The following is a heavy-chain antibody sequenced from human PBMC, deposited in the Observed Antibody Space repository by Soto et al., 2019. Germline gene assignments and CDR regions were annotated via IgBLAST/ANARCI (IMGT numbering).Heavy chain of an antibody. CDR1: GFTFSSYG. CDR2: IWNDGSNK. Sequence: QVQLVESGGGVVQPGRSLRLSCGVSGFTFSSYGMHWVRQAPGKGLEWVAVIWNDGSNKYYADSVKGRFTISRDNSKNTLFLQMNSLIAEDTAVYSCARDRAVANSYYYYGMDVWGQGTTVTVSS. CDR3: ARDRAVANSYYYYGMDV. V-gene: IGHV3-33*01. J-gene: IGHJ6*02. D-gene: IGHD6-19*01.